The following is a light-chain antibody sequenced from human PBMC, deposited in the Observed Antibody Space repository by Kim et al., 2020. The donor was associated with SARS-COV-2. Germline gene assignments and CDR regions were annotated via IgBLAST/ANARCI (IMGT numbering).Light chain of an antibody. J-gene: IGLJ2*01. V-gene: IGLV3-19*01. CDR2: GKK. CDR1: SLRNYY. Sequence: VAFGQTVKITCRGDSLRNYYASWYQQKPGQAPILVFYGKKNRPSGIPHRFSGSSSRDTATLTITGTQAEDEADYYCNSRDSSGVVFGGGTKVTVL. CDR3: NSRDSSGVV.